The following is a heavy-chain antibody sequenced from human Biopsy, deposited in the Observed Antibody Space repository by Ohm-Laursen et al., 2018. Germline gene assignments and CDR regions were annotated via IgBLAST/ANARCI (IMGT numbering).Heavy chain of an antibody. J-gene: IGHJ5*02. CDR1: GHTLTDHY. V-gene: IGHV1-2*02. CDR3: ARDSGDGSGNYGGCFDP. Sequence: SSVKVSCKASGHTLTDHYMHWVRQAPGQGPEWMGWMNPDSGGTKYAQKFQGRVTMTRDTSISTAYMELSSLRSDGTAVYYCARDSGDGSGNYGGCFDPWGQGTLVTVSS. D-gene: IGHD3-10*01. CDR2: MNPDSGGT.